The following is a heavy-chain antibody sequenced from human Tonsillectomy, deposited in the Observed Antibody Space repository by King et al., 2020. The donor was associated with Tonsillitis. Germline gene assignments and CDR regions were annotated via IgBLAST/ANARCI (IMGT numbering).Heavy chain of an antibody. CDR1: GFTFRNYA. D-gene: IGHD4-17*01. V-gene: IGHV3-30-3*01. J-gene: IGHJ4*02. CDR2: ISYDGSSI. CDR3: ARENYGEQYFDY. Sequence: HVQLVESGGGVVQPGRSLRLSCAASGFTFRNYAMHWVRQAPGKGLEWVAVISYDGSSIFYANSVKGRFTILRDNSKNTLYLQMNSLGAEDTAVYYCARENYGEQYFDYWGQGTLVTVSS.